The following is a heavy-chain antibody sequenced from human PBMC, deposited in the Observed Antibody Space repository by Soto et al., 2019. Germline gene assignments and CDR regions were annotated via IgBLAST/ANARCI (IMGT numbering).Heavy chain of an antibody. CDR3: ARGPHDYGDYSGLDY. CDR2: ISSSSSYI. Sequence: GGSLRLSCAASGFTFSSYSMNWVRQAPGKGLEWVSSISSSSSYIYYADSVKGRFTISRDNAKNSLYLQMNSLRAEDTAVYYCARGPHDYGDYSGLDYWGQGTLVTVSS. V-gene: IGHV3-21*01. D-gene: IGHD4-17*01. J-gene: IGHJ4*02. CDR1: GFTFSSYS.